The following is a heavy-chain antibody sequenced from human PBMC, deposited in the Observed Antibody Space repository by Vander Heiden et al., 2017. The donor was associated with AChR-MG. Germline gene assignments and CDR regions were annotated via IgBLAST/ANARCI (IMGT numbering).Heavy chain of an antibody. D-gene: IGHD3-10*01. J-gene: IGHJ4*02. CDR2: MWSDGSTK. CDR1: GFTFSSHA. CDR3: AREIWVQAGFGESVDY. V-gene: IGHV3-33*01. Sequence: QVQLVESGGGVVQPGMSMRPPCAASGFTFSSHAMHWVRQAPGKGLEWVAVMWSDGSTKKHADSVKGRFTISRDNSKNTLFLQMNSLRAEDTSIYYCAREIWVQAGFGESVDYWGQGTLVTVSS.